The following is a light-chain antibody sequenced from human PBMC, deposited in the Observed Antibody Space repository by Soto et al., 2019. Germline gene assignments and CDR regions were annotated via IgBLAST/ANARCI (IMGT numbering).Light chain of an antibody. CDR3: LQDYNYPYT. CDR1: QGIKND. J-gene: IGKJ2*01. V-gene: IGKV1-6*01. CDR2: AAS. Sequence: ALLMTQSPSSLSASVGDRVTITCRASQGIKNDVAWYQQKPGKAPKLLIYAASSLQSGVPPRFSVSGSGTDFTLTISSLQPEDFATYYCLQDYNYPYTFGQGTKLEIK.